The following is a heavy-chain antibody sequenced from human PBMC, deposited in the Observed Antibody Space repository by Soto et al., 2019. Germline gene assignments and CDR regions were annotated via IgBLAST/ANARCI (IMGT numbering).Heavy chain of an antibody. V-gene: IGHV1-2*02. Sequence: ASVKVSCKASGYTFTDYYMNWLRQAPGQGLEWMGWMNPSNGVTTYAQRFQGRVTMTRDTSISTAYMDLSSLRSDDTAVYYCARGALTVANWFDPWGQGTQVTVSS. D-gene: IGHD6-19*01. CDR1: GYTFTDYY. J-gene: IGHJ5*02. CDR2: MNPSNGVT. CDR3: ARGALTVANWFDP.